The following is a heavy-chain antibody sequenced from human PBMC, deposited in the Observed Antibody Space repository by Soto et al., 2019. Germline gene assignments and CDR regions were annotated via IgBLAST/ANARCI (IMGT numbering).Heavy chain of an antibody. Sequence: ASVKVSCKASGYTFTGCYMHWVRQAPGQGLEWMGWINPNSGGTNYAQKFQGRVTMTRDTSISTAYMELSRLRSDDTAVYYCARSRGSGWSRQYYFDYWGQGTLVTVSS. CDR3: ARSRGSGWSRQYYFDY. CDR2: INPNSGGT. CDR1: GYTFTGCY. D-gene: IGHD6-19*01. J-gene: IGHJ4*02. V-gene: IGHV1-2*02.